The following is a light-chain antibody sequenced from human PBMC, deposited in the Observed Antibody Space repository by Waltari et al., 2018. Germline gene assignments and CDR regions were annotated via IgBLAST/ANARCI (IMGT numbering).Light chain of an antibody. CDR2: GAS. Sequence: ELVMPQSPATPSVSPGARATLSCRASQSVSSNLAWYQQKPGQAPRLLIYGASTRATGIPARFSGSGSGTEFTLTISSLQSEDFAVYYCQQYNNWPLYTFGQGTKLEIK. V-gene: IGKV3-15*01. J-gene: IGKJ2*01. CDR1: QSVSSN. CDR3: QQYNNWPLYT.